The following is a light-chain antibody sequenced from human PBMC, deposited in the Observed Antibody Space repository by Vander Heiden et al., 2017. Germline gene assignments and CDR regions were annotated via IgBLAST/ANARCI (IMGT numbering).Light chain of an antibody. CDR3: ATWDNSLRGVV. CDR2: RDN. CDR1: ISNIGRNF. J-gene: IGLJ2*01. Sequence: QFVLAQPPSESVTPGQRVAISCSRGISNIGRNFVYWYQQFPGTAPKLLIYRDNQRPSGVPDRFSGSKSGTSASLAISGLRSEDEADYYCATWDNSLRGVVFGGGTKVTVL. V-gene: IGLV1-47*01.